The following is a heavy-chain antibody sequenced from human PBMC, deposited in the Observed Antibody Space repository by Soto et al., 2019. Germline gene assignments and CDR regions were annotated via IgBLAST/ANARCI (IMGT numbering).Heavy chain of an antibody. CDR3: ARYDAESGSNKLDP. V-gene: IGHV4-61*01. CDR2: IYYTGNT. CDR1: GGSVSSRSHF. J-gene: IGHJ5*02. Sequence: QVQLQESGPGVVKPSDTLSVTCTVSGGSVSSRSHFWSWIRQPPGGGLQWIGYIYYTGNTNYSPPIKSRATLAVDTSRNQFSLRLTSVTAADTAIYYCARYDAESGSNKLDPWGQGTLVTVSS. D-gene: IGHD5-12*01.